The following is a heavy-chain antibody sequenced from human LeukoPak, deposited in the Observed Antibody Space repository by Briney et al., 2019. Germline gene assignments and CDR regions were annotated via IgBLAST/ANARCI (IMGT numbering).Heavy chain of an antibody. Sequence: GGSLRLSCAASGFTFSSYWMSWVRQAPGKGRGWLTNIKQDGSEKYYVDSVKGRFTISRDNAKNSLYLQMNSLRAEDTAVYYCARDALIGTPGYWGQGTLVTVSS. CDR2: IKQDGSEK. V-gene: IGHV3-7*01. J-gene: IGHJ4*02. CDR3: ARDALIGTPGY. CDR1: GFTFSSYW. D-gene: IGHD3-16*02.